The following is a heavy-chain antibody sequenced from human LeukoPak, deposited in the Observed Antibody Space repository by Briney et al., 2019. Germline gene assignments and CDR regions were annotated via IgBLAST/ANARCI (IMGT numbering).Heavy chain of an antibody. CDR1: GESFSGFH. V-gene: IGHV4-34*01. CDR3: ARVGWDDTFDY. CDR2: INHSGST. D-gene: IGHD3-22*01. J-gene: IGHJ4*02. Sequence: SETLSLTCAVYGESFSGFHWSWIRQPPGKGLEWIGEINHSGSTNYNPSLKSRVTISVDTSKNQFSLKLSSVTAADTAVYYCARVGWDDTFDYWGQGTLVTVSS.